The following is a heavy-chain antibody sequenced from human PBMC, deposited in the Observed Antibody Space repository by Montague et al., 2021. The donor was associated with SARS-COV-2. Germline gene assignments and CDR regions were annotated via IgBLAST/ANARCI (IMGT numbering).Heavy chain of an antibody. CDR1: GYSISSGYY. V-gene: IGHV4-38-2*02. Sequence: SETLSLTCSVSGYSISSGYYWGWIRQPPGKGLEWVGCISYIGKTYYSPSLMSRLTISLDSSKNQFSLQARSVTAADTAVYYCVRALENGVRDYWGQGTLVTITS. CDR2: ISYIGKT. J-gene: IGHJ4*02. D-gene: IGHD3-3*01. CDR3: VRALENGVRDY.